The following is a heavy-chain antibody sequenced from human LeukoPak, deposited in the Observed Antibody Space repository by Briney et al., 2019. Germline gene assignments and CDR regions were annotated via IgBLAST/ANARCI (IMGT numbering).Heavy chain of an antibody. CDR3: AKHYYGSGSYWAGLDY. V-gene: IGHV3-23*01. CDR2: ISGSGIGT. D-gene: IGHD3-10*01. CDR1: GFTFSNYA. J-gene: IGHJ4*02. Sequence: PGGSLRLSCTASGFTFSNYAMSWVRQAPGKGLEWVLSISGSGIGTYYADSVKGRFTISRDNSKNTLYLQMNSLRADDTAVYSCAKHYYGSGSYWAGLDYWGQGTLVTVSS.